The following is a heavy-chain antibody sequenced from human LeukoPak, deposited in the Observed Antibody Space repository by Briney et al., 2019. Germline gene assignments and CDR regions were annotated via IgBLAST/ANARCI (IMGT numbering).Heavy chain of an antibody. CDR3: ARDGGPDSSGYYYIGYFDY. CDR1: GYTFTGYY. Sequence: ASVKVSCMASGYTFTGYYMHWVRQAPGQGLEWMGWINPNSGGTNYAQKFQGRVTMTRDTSISTAYMELSRLRSDDTAVYYCARDGGPDSSGYYYIGYFDYWGQGTLVTVSS. V-gene: IGHV1-2*02. D-gene: IGHD3-22*01. CDR2: INPNSGGT. J-gene: IGHJ4*02.